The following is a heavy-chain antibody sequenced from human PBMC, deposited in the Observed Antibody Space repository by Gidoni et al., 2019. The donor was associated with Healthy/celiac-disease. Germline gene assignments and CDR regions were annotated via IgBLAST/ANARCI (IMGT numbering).Heavy chain of an antibody. J-gene: IGHJ3*02. D-gene: IGHD3-22*01. CDR1: GFTFSDYY. CDR2: ISSSGSTI. Sequence: QVQLVESGGGLVKPGGSLRLSCAASGFTFSDYYMSWIRQAPGKGLEWVSYISSSGSTIYYADSVKGRFTISRDNAKNSLYLQMNSLRAEDTAVYYCARTTYYYDSSGYYYYLGAFDIWGQGTMVTVSS. CDR3: ARTTYYYDSSGYYYYLGAFDI. V-gene: IGHV3-11*01.